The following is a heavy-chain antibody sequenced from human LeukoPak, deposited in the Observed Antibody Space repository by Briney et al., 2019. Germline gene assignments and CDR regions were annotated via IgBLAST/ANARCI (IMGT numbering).Heavy chain of an antibody. V-gene: IGHV3-11*04. Sequence: PGGSLRLSRAASGFTFSDYYMSWIRQAPGKGLEWVSYISSSGSTIYYADSVKGRFTISRDNAKNSLYLQMNSLRAEDTAVYYCARGTHKYSYGYSPLADWGQGTLVTVSS. CDR3: ARGTHKYSYGYSPLAD. CDR1: GFTFSDYY. J-gene: IGHJ4*02. CDR2: ISSSGSTI. D-gene: IGHD5-18*01.